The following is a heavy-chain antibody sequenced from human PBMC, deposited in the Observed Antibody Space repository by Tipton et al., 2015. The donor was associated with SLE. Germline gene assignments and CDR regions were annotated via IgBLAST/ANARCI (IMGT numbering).Heavy chain of an antibody. CDR1: GFTFSSYS. D-gene: IGHD6-19*01. V-gene: IGHV3-48*01. Sequence: GSLRLSCAASGFTFSSYSMNWVRQAPGKGLEWVSYISSSSSTIYYADSVKGRFTISRDNAKNSLYLQMNSLRAEDTAVYYCARGYSSGWYYFDYWGQGTLVTVSS. CDR2: ISSSSSTI. CDR3: ARGYSSGWYYFDY. J-gene: IGHJ4*02.